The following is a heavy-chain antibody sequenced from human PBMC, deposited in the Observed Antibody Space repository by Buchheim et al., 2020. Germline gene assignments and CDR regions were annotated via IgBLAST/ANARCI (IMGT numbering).Heavy chain of an antibody. CDR1: GFTFSSYD. CDR2: IGTAGDT. D-gene: IGHD1-7*01. Sequence: EVQLVESGGGLVQPGGSLRLSCAASGFTFSSYDMHWVRQATGKGLEWVSAIGTAGDTYYPGSVKGRFTISRENAKNPLYLQMNSLRAGDTAVYYCARGTGTTWGSGMDVWGQGTT. CDR3: ARGTGTTWGSGMDV. V-gene: IGHV3-13*01. J-gene: IGHJ6*02.